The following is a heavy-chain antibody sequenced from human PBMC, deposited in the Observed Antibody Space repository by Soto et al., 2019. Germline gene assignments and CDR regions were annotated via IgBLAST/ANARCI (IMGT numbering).Heavy chain of an antibody. J-gene: IGHJ6*02. V-gene: IGHV4-39*02. D-gene: IGHD6-6*01. CDR2: INHSWTT. CDR1: GASIGGSRYS. CDR3: ARGVVPDV. Sequence: SETLSLTCTVSGASIGGSRYSWGWIRQPPGKGLEWTAKINHSWTTHYNPSLKSRLTISGDTSKNHFSPKLTPVPAADMAVYYCARGVVPDVWGQGTTFTVSS.